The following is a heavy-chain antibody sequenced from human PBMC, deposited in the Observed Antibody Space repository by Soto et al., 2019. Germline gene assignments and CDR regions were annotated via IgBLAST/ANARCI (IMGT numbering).Heavy chain of an antibody. CDR1: GFTFSDSY. J-gene: IGHJ6*02. CDR3: ARENRWFGELELQRSIYYYGMDV. Sequence: QVQLVESGGGLVKPGGSLRLSCAASGFTFSDSYMNWIRQAPGKGLEWVSYISSSGSTIYYVDSVKGRFTISRDNAKNSLYLQMNSLRAEDTAVYYCARENRWFGELELQRSIYYYGMDVWGQGTTVTVSS. CDR2: ISSSGSTI. D-gene: IGHD3-10*01. V-gene: IGHV3-11*01.